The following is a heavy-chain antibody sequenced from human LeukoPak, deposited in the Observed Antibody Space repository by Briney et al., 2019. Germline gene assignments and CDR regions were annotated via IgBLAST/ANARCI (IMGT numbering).Heavy chain of an antibody. CDR2: MYYSGST. J-gene: IGHJ3*02. V-gene: IGHV4-59*12. CDR3: AKSNGYGLIDI. CDR1: GGSISSYF. D-gene: IGHD3-22*01. Sequence: SETLSLTCTVSGGSISSYFWSWIRQPPGKGLEWIGYMYYSGSTYYSPSLKSRVTLSLDTSRNQFSLKLNSVTAADTAVYYCAKSNGYGLIDIWGQGTMVTVSS.